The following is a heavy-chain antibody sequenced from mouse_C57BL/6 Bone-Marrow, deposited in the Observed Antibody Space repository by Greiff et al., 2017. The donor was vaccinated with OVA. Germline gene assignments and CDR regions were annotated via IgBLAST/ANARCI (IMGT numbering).Heavy chain of an antibody. CDR2: IDPETGGT. CDR1: GYTFTDYE. D-gene: IGHD2-4*01. J-gene: IGHJ3*01. V-gene: IGHV1-15*01. Sequence: QVQLKQSGAELVRPGASVTLSCKASGYTFTDYEMHWVKQTPVHGLEWIGAIDPETGGTAYNQKFKGKAILTADKSSSTAYMELRSLTSEDSAVYYCTRGGLRPDAYWGQGTLVTVSA. CDR3: TRGGLRPDAY.